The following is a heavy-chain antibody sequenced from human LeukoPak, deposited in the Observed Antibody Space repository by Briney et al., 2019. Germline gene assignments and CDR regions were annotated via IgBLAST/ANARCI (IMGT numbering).Heavy chain of an antibody. J-gene: IGHJ3*02. CDR1: GFTFSSYE. V-gene: IGHV3-48*03. CDR3: ASLVYGSGSNDDAFDI. Sequence: GGSLRLSCAASGFTFSSYEMNWVRRAPGKGLEWVSYISSSGSTIYYADSVKGRFTISRDNAKNSLYLQMNSLRAEDTAVYYCASLVYGSGSNDDAFDIWGQGTMVTVSS. CDR2: ISSSGSTI. D-gene: IGHD3-10*01.